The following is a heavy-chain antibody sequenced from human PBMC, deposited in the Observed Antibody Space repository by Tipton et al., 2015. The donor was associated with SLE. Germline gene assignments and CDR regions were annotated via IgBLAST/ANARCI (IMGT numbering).Heavy chain of an antibody. Sequence: SLRLSCAASGFTLSSYSMNWVRQAPGKGLEWGSYISSSSSTIYYADSVKGRFTISRDNAKNSLYLQMNSLRAEDTAVYYCAGIHDTGAWADAFDIWGQGTMVTVSS. V-gene: IGHV3-48*01. CDR1: GFTLSSYS. CDR2: ISSSSSTI. J-gene: IGHJ3*02. CDR3: AGIHDTGAWADAFDI. D-gene: IGHD1-1*01.